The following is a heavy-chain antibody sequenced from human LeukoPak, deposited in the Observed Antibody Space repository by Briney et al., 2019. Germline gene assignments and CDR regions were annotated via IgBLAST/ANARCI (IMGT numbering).Heavy chain of an antibody. J-gene: IGHJ3*02. CDR3: ARVDTAMVNDAFDI. CDR2: INHSGST. D-gene: IGHD5-18*01. CDR1: GRSFSGYY. Sequence: SETLSLTCAVYGRSFSGYYWSWIRQPPGKGLEWIGEINHSGSTNYNPSLKSRVTISVDTSKNQFSLKLSSVTAADTAVYYCARVDTAMVNDAFDIWGQGTMVTVSS. V-gene: IGHV4-34*01.